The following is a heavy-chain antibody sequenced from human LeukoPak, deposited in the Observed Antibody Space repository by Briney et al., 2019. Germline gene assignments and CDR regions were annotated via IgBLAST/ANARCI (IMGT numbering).Heavy chain of an antibody. CDR3: ARQRITMVRGVIKYYYGMDV. CDR2: VFYSGST. V-gene: IGHV4-39*01. D-gene: IGHD3-10*01. CDR1: GGSISGSAYY. J-gene: IGHJ6*02. Sequence: PSETLSLTCTVSGGSISGSAYYWGWIRQPPGKGLEWIGSVFYSGSTSYNPSLKSRATISGDTSKNQFSLRLTSVTAADTAVYYCARQRITMVRGVIKYYYGMDVWGQGTTVTVSS.